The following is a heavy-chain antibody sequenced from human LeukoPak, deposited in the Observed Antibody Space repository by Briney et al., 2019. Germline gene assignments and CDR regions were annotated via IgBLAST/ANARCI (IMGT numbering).Heavy chain of an antibody. V-gene: IGHV3-23*01. CDR2: IIGNGATT. Sequence: EGSLRLSCAVAGFTFSNFAFTWVRQAPGEGLEWVSTIIGNGATTYYADSVKGHLTIARDNSKNTLFLQMNGLTAEDTAVYYCAKDARSCTSSARYTVTTYYFDSWGQGTLVTVSS. CDR1: GFTFSNFA. J-gene: IGHJ4*02. CDR3: AKDARSCTSSARYTVTTYYFDS. D-gene: IGHD2-8*01.